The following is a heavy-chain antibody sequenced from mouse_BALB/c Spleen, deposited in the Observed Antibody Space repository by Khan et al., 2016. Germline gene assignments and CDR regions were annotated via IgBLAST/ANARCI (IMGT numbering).Heavy chain of an antibody. CDR1: GFTFSSFG. J-gene: IGHJ2*01. D-gene: IGHD2-12*01. Sequence: EVELVESGGGLVQPGGSRKLSCAASGFTFSSFGMHWVRQAPEKGLGWVAYISSGSSTIYYADTVKGRFTISRDNPKNTLFLQMTSLRSEDTAMYYCARKESYYRYDGFDYWGQGTTLTVSS. V-gene: IGHV5-17*02. CDR2: ISSGSSTI. CDR3: ARKESYYRYDGFDY.